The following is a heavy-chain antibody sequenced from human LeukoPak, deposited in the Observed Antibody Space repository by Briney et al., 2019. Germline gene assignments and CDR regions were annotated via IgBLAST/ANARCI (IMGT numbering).Heavy chain of an antibody. Sequence: GGSLRLSCAASGFTSSSYWMSWVRQAPGKGLEWVANIKQDGSEKYYVESVKGRFTISRDNAKNSLYLQMNSLRAEDTAVYYCARDLYDPSGFNWFDPWGQGTLVTVSS. V-gene: IGHV3-7*01. J-gene: IGHJ5*02. CDR3: ARDLYDPSGFNWFDP. CDR2: IKQDGSEK. D-gene: IGHD3-3*01. CDR1: GFTSSSYW.